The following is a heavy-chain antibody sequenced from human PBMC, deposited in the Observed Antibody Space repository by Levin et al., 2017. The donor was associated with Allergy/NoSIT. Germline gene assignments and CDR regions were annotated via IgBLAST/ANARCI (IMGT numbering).Heavy chain of an antibody. J-gene: IGHJ6*03. V-gene: IGHV3-30-3*01. Sequence: GESLKISCAASGFTFSSYAMHWVRQAPGKGLEWVAVISYDGSNKYYADSVKGRFTISRDNSKNTLYLQMNSLRAEDTAVYYCARDPEAIFRIYYYYMDVWGKGTTVTVSS. CDR1: GFTFSSYA. CDR3: ARDPEAIFRIYYYYMDV. D-gene: IGHD6-25*01. CDR2: ISYDGSNK.